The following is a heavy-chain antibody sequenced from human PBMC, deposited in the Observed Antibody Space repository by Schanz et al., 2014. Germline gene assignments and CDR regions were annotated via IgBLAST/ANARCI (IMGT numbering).Heavy chain of an antibody. J-gene: IGHJ3*01. V-gene: IGHV3-11*06. D-gene: IGHD4-17*01. Sequence: QVQLVESGGGLVKPGGSLRLSCAASGFTLSDHCMTWIRQAPGKGLEWVAYMYSDGSYTNYPDSVKGRFTISRDRAKKSLYLQMNSLRAEDTAVYYCARDKYDYGAPRNSDSWGQGPMVTVSS. CDR3: ARDKYDYGAPRNSDS. CDR2: MYSDGSYT. CDR1: GFTLSDHC.